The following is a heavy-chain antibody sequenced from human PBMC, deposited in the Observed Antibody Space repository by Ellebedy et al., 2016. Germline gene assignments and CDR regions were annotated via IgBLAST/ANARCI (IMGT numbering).Heavy chain of an antibody. D-gene: IGHD3-10*01. CDR3: VRDWFGEFH. Sequence: GESLKISCAASGFTFSTYAMSWVRQAPEKGLEWVSHISNTGGTAYFADSVKGRFTVSRDNSKNMLYLQMDSLRAEDTAVYYCVRDWFGEFHWGQGTLVIVSS. J-gene: IGHJ4*02. V-gene: IGHV3-23*01. CDR1: GFTFSTYA. CDR2: ISNTGGTA.